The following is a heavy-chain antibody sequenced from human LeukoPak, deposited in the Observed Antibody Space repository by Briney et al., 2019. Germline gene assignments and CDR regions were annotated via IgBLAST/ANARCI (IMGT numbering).Heavy chain of an antibody. D-gene: IGHD2-2*01. J-gene: IGHJ4*02. CDR2: IRYNGNNQ. Sequence: GGSLRLSCAASGFTFNNYGMHWVRQAPGKGLEWVAFIRYNGNNQYYADSVKGRFTISRDNSKNTLYLQMNSLRAEDTAVYYCARSSSTSSPFDYWGQGTLVTVSS. V-gene: IGHV3-30*02. CDR3: ARSSSTSSPFDY. CDR1: GFTFNNYG.